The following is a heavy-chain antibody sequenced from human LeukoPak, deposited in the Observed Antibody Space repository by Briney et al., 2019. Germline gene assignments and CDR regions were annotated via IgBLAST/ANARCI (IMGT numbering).Heavy chain of an antibody. D-gene: IGHD1-14*01. CDR1: GGSISSYY. CDR2: IYYSGST. V-gene: IGHV4-59*12. J-gene: IGHJ4*02. CDR3: ARDPVVEPLDY. Sequence: PSETLSLTCTVSGGSISSYYWSWIRQPPGKGLEWIGYIYYSGSTNYNPSLKSRVTISVDTSKNQFSLKLSSVTAADTAVYYCARDPVVEPLDYWGQGTLVTVSS.